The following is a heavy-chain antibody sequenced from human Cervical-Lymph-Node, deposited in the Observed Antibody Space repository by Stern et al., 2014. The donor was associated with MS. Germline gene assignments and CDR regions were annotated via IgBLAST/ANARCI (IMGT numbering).Heavy chain of an antibody. Sequence: QVQLQESGPGLVKPSQTLALTCTVSGGPIGSGTYYWSWIRQPAGKGLAWIGRIYNSGSTRYNPSLNSPVTMSLDTSKKQFLLKLSSVTAADTAVYYCARDDAVGATRYHYAMDVWGQGTTVTVSS. CDR2: IYNSGST. CDR3: ARDDAVGATRYHYAMDV. CDR1: GGPIGSGTYY. J-gene: IGHJ6*02. D-gene: IGHD1-26*01. V-gene: IGHV4-61*02.